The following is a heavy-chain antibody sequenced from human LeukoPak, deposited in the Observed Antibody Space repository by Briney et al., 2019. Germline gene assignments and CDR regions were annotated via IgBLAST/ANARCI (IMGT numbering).Heavy chain of an antibody. CDR3: ASRTIFGVAGDY. CDR2: IYTSGST. Sequence: PSETLSLTCTVSGGSISSGSYYWSWIRQPAGKGLEWIGRIYTSGSTNYNPSLKSRVTISVDTSKNQFSLKLSSVTAADTAVYYCASRTIFGVAGDYWGQGTLVTVSS. J-gene: IGHJ4*02. D-gene: IGHD3-3*01. V-gene: IGHV4-61*02. CDR1: GGSISSGSYY.